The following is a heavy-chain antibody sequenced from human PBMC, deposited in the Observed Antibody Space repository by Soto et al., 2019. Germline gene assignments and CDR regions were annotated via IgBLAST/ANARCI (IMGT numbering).Heavy chain of an antibody. CDR3: ASKREGRITMVRGVILYLDY. D-gene: IGHD3-10*01. V-gene: IGHV1-69*01. Sequence: QVQLVQSGAEVKKPGSLVNVSCKAHGGTFYIYGLNWVRQAPGKGLEWMGGIIPVFGTSNYAQKFRGRVTITADESTRTADMELSSLRSEDTAVYYCASKREGRITMVRGVILYLDYWGQGTLVTVSS. CDR2: IIPVFGTS. CDR1: GGTFYIYG. J-gene: IGHJ4*02.